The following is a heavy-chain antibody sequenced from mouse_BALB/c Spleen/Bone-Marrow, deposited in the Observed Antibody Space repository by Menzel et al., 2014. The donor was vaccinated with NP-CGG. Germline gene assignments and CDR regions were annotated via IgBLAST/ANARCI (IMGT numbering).Heavy chain of an antibody. Sequence: EVQLVESGGGLVQPGGSLKLSCATSGFTFSDYYTYWVRQTPEKRLEWVAYISNGGGSTYYPDTVKGRFTISRDNAKNTLYLQMSRLKSEDTAMYYCARGGDSLLRLRSMDYWGQGTSVTVSS. D-gene: IGHD1-2*01. CDR1: GFTFSDYY. CDR3: ARGGDSLLRLRSMDY. CDR2: ISNGGGST. J-gene: IGHJ4*01. V-gene: IGHV5-12*02.